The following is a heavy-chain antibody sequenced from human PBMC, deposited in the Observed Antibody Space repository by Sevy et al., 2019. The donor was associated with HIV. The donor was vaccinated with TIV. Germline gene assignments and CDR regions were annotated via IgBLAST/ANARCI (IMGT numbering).Heavy chain of an antibody. V-gene: IGHV1-24*01. Sequence: ASVKVSCKVSGYTLSELSMHWVRQPPGKGLEWMGRFDPDDGETIYGERFQGGVTMTEDTSTDTAYMELSSLRSEDTAMYYCATAREYYSDNSGYLDYWGQGTPVTVSS. CDR2: FDPDDGET. CDR1: GYTLSELS. J-gene: IGHJ4*02. CDR3: ATAREYYSDNSGYLDY. D-gene: IGHD3-22*01.